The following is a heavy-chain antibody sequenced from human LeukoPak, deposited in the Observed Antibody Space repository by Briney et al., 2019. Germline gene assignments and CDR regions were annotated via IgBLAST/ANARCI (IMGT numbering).Heavy chain of an antibody. J-gene: IGHJ3*02. CDR2: IYTSGST. D-gene: IGHD6-13*01. CDR3: AREPAGIAAAGKALAFDI. CDR1: GGSISSYY. V-gene: IGHV4-4*07. Sequence: SVTLSLTCTVSGGSISSYYWSWIRQPAGKGLEWTGRIYTSGSTNYNPSLKSRVTMSVDTSKNQFSLKLSSVTAADTAVYYCAREPAGIAAAGKALAFDIWGQGTMVTVSS.